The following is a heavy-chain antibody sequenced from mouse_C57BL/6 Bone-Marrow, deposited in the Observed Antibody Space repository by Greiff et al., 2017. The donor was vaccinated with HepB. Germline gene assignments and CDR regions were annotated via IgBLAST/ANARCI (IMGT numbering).Heavy chain of an antibody. V-gene: IGHV5-12*01. CDR3: ARPGSRYWYFDV. CDR2: SSNGGGST. D-gene: IGHD1-1*01. CDR1: GFTFSDYY. J-gene: IGHJ1*03. Sequence: EVMLVESGGGLVQPGGSLKLSCAASGFTFSDYYMYWVRQTPEKRLEWVAYSSNGGGSTYYPDTVKGRFTISRDNAKNTLYLQMSRLKSEDTAMYYCARPGSRYWYFDVWGTGTTVTVSS.